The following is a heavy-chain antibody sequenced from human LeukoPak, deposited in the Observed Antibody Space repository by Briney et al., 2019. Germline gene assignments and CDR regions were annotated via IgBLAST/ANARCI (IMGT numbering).Heavy chain of an antibody. J-gene: IGHJ4*02. D-gene: IGHD6-19*01. V-gene: IGHV4-34*01. CDR2: INHSGST. CDR1: GGSFSGYY. CDR3: ARELAVAGTIDY. Sequence: SETLSLTCAVYGGSFSGYYWSWIRQPPGKGLEWIGEINHSGSTNYNPSLKSRVTISVDTSKNQFSLKLSSVTAADTAVYCCARELAVAGTIDYWGQGTLVTVSS.